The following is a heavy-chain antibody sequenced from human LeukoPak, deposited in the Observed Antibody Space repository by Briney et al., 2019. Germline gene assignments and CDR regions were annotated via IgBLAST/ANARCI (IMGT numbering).Heavy chain of an antibody. CDR2: ISGSGGST. CDR3: AKARYFDWLPDY. CDR1: GFTFSDHY. J-gene: IGHJ4*02. Sequence: GGSLRLSCAASGFTFSDHYMDWVRQAPGKGLEWVSAISGSGGSTYYADSVKGRFTISRDNSKNTLYLQMNSLRAEDTAVYYCAKARYFDWLPDYWGQGTLVTVSS. V-gene: IGHV3-23*01. D-gene: IGHD3-9*01.